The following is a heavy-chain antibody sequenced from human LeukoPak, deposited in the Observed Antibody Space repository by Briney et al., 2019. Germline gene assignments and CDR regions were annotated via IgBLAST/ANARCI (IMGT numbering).Heavy chain of an antibody. CDR2: IKSETDGGAT. Sequence: KTGGSLRLSCAASGFSFTNAWMSWVRQAPGKGLEWVGRIKSETDGGATDYPAPVKGRFTISRDDSKATLYLQTNSLKTEDTAVYYCARERGSYSMTYFDYWGQGTLVTVSS. CDR1: GFSFTNAW. D-gene: IGHD1-26*01. CDR3: ARERGSYSMTYFDY. V-gene: IGHV3-15*01. J-gene: IGHJ4*02.